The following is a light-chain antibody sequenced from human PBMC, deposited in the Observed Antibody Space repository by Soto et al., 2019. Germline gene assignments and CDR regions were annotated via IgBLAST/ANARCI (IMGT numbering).Light chain of an antibody. Sequence: QLVLTQSPSASASLGASVKLTCTLNSGHSSYAIAWHQQQPEKGPRYLMKLNSDGSHSKGDGIPDRFSGSSSGAERYLPISSLQSEDEADYYCQTWGTGIDVVFGGGTKLTVL. CDR2: LNSDGSH. V-gene: IGLV4-69*01. CDR1: SGHSSYA. CDR3: QTWGTGIDVV. J-gene: IGLJ2*01.